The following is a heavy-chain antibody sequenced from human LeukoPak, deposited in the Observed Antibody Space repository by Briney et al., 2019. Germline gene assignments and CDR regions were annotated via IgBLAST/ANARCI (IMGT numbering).Heavy chain of an antibody. CDR2: IKSKTDGGTI. CDR3: HRPPPYGY. D-gene: IGHD4-17*01. V-gene: IGHV3-15*01. J-gene: IGHJ4*02. CDR1: GFTFSNAW. Sequence: PGGSLRLSCAASGFTFSNAWMSWVRQAPGKGLEWVGRIKSKTDGGTIEYAAPAKGRFTISRDDSKNTVYLQVNSLRTEDTAVYYCHRPPPYGYWGQGSLVTVSS.